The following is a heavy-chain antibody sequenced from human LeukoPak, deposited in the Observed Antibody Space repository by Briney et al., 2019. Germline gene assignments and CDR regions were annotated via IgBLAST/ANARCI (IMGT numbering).Heavy chain of an antibody. V-gene: IGHV3-23*01. D-gene: IGHD6-13*01. Sequence: GGSLRLSCAASGFTFSSYAMSWVRQAPGKGLEWVSGVNASGDDRYYADSVKGRFTISRDNSKNTLYLQMDSLRAEDTAVYYCAKDPSPYSSSWNHFYYLGQGTLVSDPS. J-gene: IGHJ4*02. CDR1: GFTFSSYA. CDR2: VNASGDDR. CDR3: AKDPSPYSSSWNHFYY.